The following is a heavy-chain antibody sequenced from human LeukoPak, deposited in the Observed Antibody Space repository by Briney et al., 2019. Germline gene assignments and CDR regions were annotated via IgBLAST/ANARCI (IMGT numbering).Heavy chain of an antibody. CDR3: ARDAYGSGSYYSAFDI. D-gene: IGHD3-10*01. V-gene: IGHV3-23*01. Sequence: GGSLRLSCAASGFTFSTYAMIWVRQAPGKGLEWVSAISGSGGYTYYADSVKGRFTISRDNAKNSLYLQMNSLRAEDTAVYYCARDAYGSGSYYSAFDIWGQGTMVTVSS. CDR2: ISGSGGYT. CDR1: GFTFSTYA. J-gene: IGHJ3*02.